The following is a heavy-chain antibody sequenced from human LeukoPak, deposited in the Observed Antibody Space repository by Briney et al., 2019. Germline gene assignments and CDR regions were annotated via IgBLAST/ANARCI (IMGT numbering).Heavy chain of an antibody. D-gene: IGHD3-10*01. Sequence: ASVKVSCKASGYTFTSYDINWVRQATGQGLEWMGWMNPNSGNTGYAQKFQGRVTLTRNTSISTAYMELSSLRSEDTAVYYCARPMVRGVIIRGRGYGMDVWGQGTTVTVSS. CDR2: MNPNSGNT. CDR3: ARPMVRGVIIRGRGYGMDV. J-gene: IGHJ6*02. CDR1: GYTFTSYD. V-gene: IGHV1-8*01.